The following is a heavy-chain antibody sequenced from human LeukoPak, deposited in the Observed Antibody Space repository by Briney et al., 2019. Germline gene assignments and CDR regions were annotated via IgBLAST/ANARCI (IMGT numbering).Heavy chain of an antibody. CDR2: IIPMFGAV. D-gene: IGHD3-22*01. V-gene: IGHV1-69*06. Sequence: SVKVSCKASGGTFSSYVISWVRKAPGQGLQWMGGIIPMFGAVNYAQKFQGRVTITADKSTGTAYMELSSLRSEDTAVYDCVRDYDISGPEKNFFDYWGQGTLVTVSS. CDR1: GGTFSSYV. J-gene: IGHJ4*02. CDR3: VRDYDISGPEKNFFDY.